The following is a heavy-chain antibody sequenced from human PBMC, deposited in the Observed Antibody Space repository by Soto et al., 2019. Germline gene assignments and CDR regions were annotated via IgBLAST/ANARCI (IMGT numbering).Heavy chain of an antibody. CDR1: GYTFTTYE. V-gene: IGHV1-3*01. D-gene: IGHD2-21*02. CDR3: ASNYLGLCV. CDR2: INAGNGNT. J-gene: IGHJ6*04. Sequence: GASVKVSCKASGYTFTTYEIYWVRQAPGQGLEWMGRINAGNGNTKYSQKFQDRLTMTRDTPATTVYMELSGLTFEDTAFYYCASNYLGLCVWGKGSTVTVSS.